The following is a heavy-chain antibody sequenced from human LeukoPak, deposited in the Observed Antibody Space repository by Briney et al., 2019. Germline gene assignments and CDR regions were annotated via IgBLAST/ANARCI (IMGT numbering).Heavy chain of an antibody. V-gene: IGHV3-23*01. D-gene: IGHD2-21*02. CDR3: AKVVLLLTASDAFDF. CDR1: GFTFSSNA. CDR2: ISGNYGST. Sequence: PGGSLRLSCAASGFTFSSNATSWVRQAPGKGLEWVSTISGNYGSTYYADSVKGRFTISRDNFKNTVFLRMNSLRAEDTAVYYCAKVVLLLTASDAFDFWGQGTKVTVSS. J-gene: IGHJ3*01.